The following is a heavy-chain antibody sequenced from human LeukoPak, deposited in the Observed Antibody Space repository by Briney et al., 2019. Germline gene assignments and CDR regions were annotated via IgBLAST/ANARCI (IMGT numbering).Heavy chain of an antibody. CDR3: ARRGGMSSGRSFDH. V-gene: IGHV3-21*01. J-gene: IGHJ4*02. CDR2: ISSRSSYI. Sequence: PGGSLRLSCVGSGFDFNYYDINWVRQAPGKGLEWVSSISSRSSYIYFADSAKGRFTTSRDNANGSVFLHMTSLRPEDTAVYYCARRGGMSSGRSFDHWGQGTLVTVSS. D-gene: IGHD3-16*01. CDR1: GFDFNYYD.